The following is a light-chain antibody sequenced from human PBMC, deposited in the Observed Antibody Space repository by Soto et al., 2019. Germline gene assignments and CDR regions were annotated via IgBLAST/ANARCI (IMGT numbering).Light chain of an antibody. CDR3: QQSYNIPRT. V-gene: IGKV1-39*01. CDR1: QSISTY. J-gene: IGKJ1*01. CDR2: VAS. Sequence: DIQMTQSPSSLSASVGDRVTITCRTSQSISTYLNWYQQKPGKAPKLLISVASSLQSGVPSRFSGSGSGTDFTLTISSLQPEDFATYYCQQSYNIPRTFGQGSKVDIX.